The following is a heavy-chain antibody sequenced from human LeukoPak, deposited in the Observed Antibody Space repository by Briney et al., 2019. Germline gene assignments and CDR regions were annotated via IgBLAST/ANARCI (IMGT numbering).Heavy chain of an antibody. CDR2: ISSYSLYI. Sequence: GGSLRLSCAASGFTFTTYTMNWVRQAPGKGLEWVSSISSYSLYIYYADSVRGRFTISRDNAKNSLYLHMDSLRVEDMAVYYCARGGTARPDYWGQGTLVTVSS. CDR1: GFTFTTYT. J-gene: IGHJ4*02. D-gene: IGHD6-6*01. CDR3: ARGGTARPDY. V-gene: IGHV3-21*01.